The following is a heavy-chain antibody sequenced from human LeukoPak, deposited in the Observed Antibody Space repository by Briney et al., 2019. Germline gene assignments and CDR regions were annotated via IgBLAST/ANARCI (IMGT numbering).Heavy chain of an antibody. D-gene: IGHD3-10*01. CDR1: GFTFSSYA. Sequence: GGSLRLSCAASGFTFSSYAMSWVRQAPGKGLEWVSGISGSGGSTYYADSVKGRFTISRDNSKNTLYLQMNSLRAEDTAVYYCAKEGRITMVRGAGGLDYWGQGTLVTVSS. J-gene: IGHJ4*02. CDR3: AKEGRITMVRGAGGLDY. V-gene: IGHV3-23*01. CDR2: ISGSGGST.